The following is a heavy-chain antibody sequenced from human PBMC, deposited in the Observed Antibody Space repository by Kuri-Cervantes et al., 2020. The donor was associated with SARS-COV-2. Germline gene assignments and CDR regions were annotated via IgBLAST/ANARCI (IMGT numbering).Heavy chain of an antibody. J-gene: IGHJ4*02. D-gene: IGHD3-22*01. CDR2: ISSSGSTI. V-gene: IGHV3-11*04. CDR1: GFTFSDYY. CDR3: ARESYDSILDY. Sequence: LSLTCAASGFTFSDYYMSWIRQAPGKGLEWVSYISSSGSTIYYADSVKGRFTISRDNAKNSLYLQMNSLRAEDTAVYYCARESYDSILDYWGQGTLVTVSS.